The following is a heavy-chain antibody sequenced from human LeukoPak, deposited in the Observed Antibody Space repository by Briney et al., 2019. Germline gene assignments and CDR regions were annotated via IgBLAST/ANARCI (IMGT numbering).Heavy chain of an antibody. CDR1: GGSFSGYY. J-gene: IGHJ5*02. CDR2: IYFSGNT. Sequence: SETLSLTCAVYGGSFSGYYRSWIRQPPGKGLEWIASIYFSGNTFYTPSLKSRVTMSIDTSKNQFSLKLSSLTAADTAVYYCARHRGALSIAVTWFDTWGQGTLVTVSS. D-gene: IGHD6-19*01. CDR3: ARHRGALSIAVTWFDT. V-gene: IGHV4-34*01.